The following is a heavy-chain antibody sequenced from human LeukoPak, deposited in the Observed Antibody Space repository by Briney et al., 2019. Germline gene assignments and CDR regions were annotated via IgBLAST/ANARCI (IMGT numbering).Heavy chain of an antibody. V-gene: IGHV4-39*01. D-gene: IGHD6-13*01. CDR1: GGSISRRSYY. CDR3: ARHGSIATGAFTY. Sequence: SETLSLTCSVSGGSISRRSYYWGWTRQPPGKGLEWIGSIYYSGSTYYNPSLKSRVTISVDTSRNQFSLKLGSVTAADTAVYYCARHGSIATGAFTYWGQGTLVTVSS. CDR2: IYYSGST. J-gene: IGHJ4*02.